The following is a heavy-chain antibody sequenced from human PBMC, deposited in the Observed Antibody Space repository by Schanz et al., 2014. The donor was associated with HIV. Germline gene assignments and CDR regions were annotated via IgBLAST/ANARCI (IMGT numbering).Heavy chain of an antibody. CDR2: ISWNSGII. CDR3: AKDRNYYESKYRGKGNYYYYYGMDV. V-gene: IGHV3-9*01. D-gene: IGHD3-22*01. J-gene: IGHJ6*02. Sequence: EVQLVESGGGLVQPGRSLRLSCAASGFTFDDYAMHWVRQAPGKGLEWVSGISWNSGIIGYADSVKGRFTISRDNSKNSLSLLIKSLRAEDAAVYYCAKDRNYYESKYRGKGNYYYYYGMDVWGQGTTVTVSS. CDR1: GFTFDDYA.